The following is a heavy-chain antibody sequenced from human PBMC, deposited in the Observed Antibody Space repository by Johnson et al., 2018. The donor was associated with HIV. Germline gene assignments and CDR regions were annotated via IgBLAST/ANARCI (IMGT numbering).Heavy chain of an antibody. CDR1: GFTVGSNY. D-gene: IGHD6-13*01. V-gene: IGHV3-66*01. CDR3: ARERIGYSSSGDVFDI. J-gene: IGHJ3*02. CDR2: IYSGGTT. Sequence: MLLVESGGGLVQPGGSLRLSCAASGFTVGSNYMNWVRQAPGKGLEWVSVIYSGGTTYYADSVKGRFIISRDSSKNTLYLQMSSLRAEDTAVYYCARERIGYSSSGDVFDIWGQGTMVTVSS.